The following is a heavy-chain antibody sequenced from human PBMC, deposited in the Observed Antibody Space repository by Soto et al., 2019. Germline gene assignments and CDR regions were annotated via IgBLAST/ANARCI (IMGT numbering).Heavy chain of an antibody. CDR3: ARDNNFAGSWRYTNYYYYYMDV. CDR1: GYTFTSYG. V-gene: IGHV1-18*01. J-gene: IGHJ6*03. Sequence: ASVKVSCKASGYTFTSYGISWVRQAPGQGLEWMGWISAYNGNTNYAQKLQGRVTMTTDTSTSTAYMELRSLRSDDTAVYYCARDNNFAGSWRYTNYYYYYMDVWGKGATVTVSS. D-gene: IGHD6-13*01. CDR2: ISAYNGNT.